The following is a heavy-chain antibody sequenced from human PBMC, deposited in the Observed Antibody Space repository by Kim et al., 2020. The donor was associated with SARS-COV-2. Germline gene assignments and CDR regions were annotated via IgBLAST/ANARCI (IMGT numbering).Heavy chain of an antibody. Sequence: NPSLTCRVTISVYTSKNQFSLKLSSVTAADTAVYYCARDLMVAGTYAFDIWGQGTMVTVSS. D-gene: IGHD2-15*01. V-gene: IGHV4-59*01. CDR3: ARDLMVAGTYAFDI. J-gene: IGHJ3*02.